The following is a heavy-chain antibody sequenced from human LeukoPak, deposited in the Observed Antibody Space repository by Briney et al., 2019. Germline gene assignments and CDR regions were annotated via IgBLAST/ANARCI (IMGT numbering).Heavy chain of an antibody. Sequence: GGSLRLSCAASGFTFSTYAMSWVRQAPGKGLEWVSGISGSAGSTYYADSVKGRFTISRDNSKNTLYLQMNSLRAEDTAVYYCARITMVRGVTQRVIDFWGQGTLVTVSS. CDR3: ARITMVRGVTQRVIDF. J-gene: IGHJ4*02. CDR1: GFTFSTYA. D-gene: IGHD3-10*01. V-gene: IGHV3-23*01. CDR2: ISGSAGST.